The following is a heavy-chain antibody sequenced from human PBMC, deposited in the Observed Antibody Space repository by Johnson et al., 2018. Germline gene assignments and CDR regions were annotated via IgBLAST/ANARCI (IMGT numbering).Heavy chain of an antibody. CDR1: GFTFSSYG. CDR3: AKVPIAVADDGHYYYGVDV. CDR2: ISYDGSNK. V-gene: IGHV3-30*18. Sequence: QVQLQESGGGVVLPGRSLRLSCAASGFTFSSYGMHWVRQAPGKGLEWVAVISYDGSNKYYADSVKGRFTISRDKSKNTLYLQMNSLRAEDTDVDYCAKVPIAVADDGHYYYGVDVWGQGTTVTVSS. D-gene: IGHD6-19*01. J-gene: IGHJ6*02.